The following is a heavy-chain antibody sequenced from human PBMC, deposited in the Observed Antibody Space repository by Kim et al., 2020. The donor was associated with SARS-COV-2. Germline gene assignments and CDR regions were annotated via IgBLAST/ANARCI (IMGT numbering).Heavy chain of an antibody. V-gene: IGHV1-69*13. CDR1: GDSFSNFA. CDR3: ATAPTMLRGAYYFDS. CDR2: IIPIFHTP. Sequence: SVKVSCRTSGDSFSNFALSWVRQAPGEGLEWMGGIIPIFHTPKYPQKFQGRVTITADASTSTAYLELSSLRSDDTAIYFCATAPTMLRGAYYFDSWGQG. J-gene: IGHJ4*02. D-gene: IGHD3-10*01.